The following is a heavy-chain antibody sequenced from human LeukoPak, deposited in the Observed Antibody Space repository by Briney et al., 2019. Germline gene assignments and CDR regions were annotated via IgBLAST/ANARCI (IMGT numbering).Heavy chain of an antibody. V-gene: IGHV3-23*01. Sequence: GSLRLSCAASGFTFSNSAMSWVRQAPGKGLEWVSGISGGGSSTYYADSVKGRFTISRDNSKNTLYLQMNSLRAEDTAVYYCAKGGGGLFDYWGQGTLVTVSS. D-gene: IGHD3-16*01. J-gene: IGHJ4*02. CDR3: AKGGGGLFDY. CDR2: ISGGGSST. CDR1: GFTFSNSA.